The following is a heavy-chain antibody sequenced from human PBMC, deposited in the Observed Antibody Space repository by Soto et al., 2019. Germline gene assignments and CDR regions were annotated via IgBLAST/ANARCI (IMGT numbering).Heavy chain of an antibody. CDR1: GGAVSSGGYY. CDR3: ARVTSIAAREPYFDY. V-gene: IGHV4-31*03. D-gene: IGHD6-6*01. Sequence: SETLSLTCTVSGGAVSSGGYYWSWIRQHPGKGLEWIGYIYYSGNTYYNPSLKSRLTISVDTSKNQFSLKLSSVTAADTAMYYCARVTSIAAREPYFDYWGQGTLVTVSS. J-gene: IGHJ4*02. CDR2: IYYSGNT.